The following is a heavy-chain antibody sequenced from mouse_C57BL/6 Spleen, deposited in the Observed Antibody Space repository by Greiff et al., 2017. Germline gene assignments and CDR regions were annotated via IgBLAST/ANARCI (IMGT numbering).Heavy chain of an antibody. D-gene: IGHD2-1*01. J-gene: IGHJ2*01. CDR2: ISSGGSYT. CDR1: GFTFSSYG. Sequence: EVMLVESGGDLVKPGGSLKLSCAASGFTFSSYGMSWVRQTPDKRLEWVATISSGGSYTYYPDSVKGRFTISRDNAKNTLYLQMSSLKSEDTAMYYCARDYGNRYFDYWGQGTTLTVSS. V-gene: IGHV5-6*01. CDR3: ARDYGNRYFDY.